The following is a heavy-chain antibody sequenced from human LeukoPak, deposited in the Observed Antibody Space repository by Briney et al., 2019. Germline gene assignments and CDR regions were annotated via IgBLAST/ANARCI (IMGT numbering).Heavy chain of an antibody. J-gene: IGHJ4*02. CDR3: ARGVAYNADF. Sequence: SETLSLTCTVSGGSISSYYWSWIRQPPGKGLEWIGYIYYSGSTNYNPSPKSRVTISVDTSKNQFSLKLSSVTAADTAVYYCARGVAYNADFWGQGTLVTVSS. V-gene: IGHV4-59*01. CDR2: IYYSGST. CDR1: GGSISSYY. D-gene: IGHD5-24*01.